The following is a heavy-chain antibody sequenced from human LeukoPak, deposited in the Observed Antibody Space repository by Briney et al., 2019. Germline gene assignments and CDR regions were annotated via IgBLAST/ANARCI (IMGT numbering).Heavy chain of an antibody. V-gene: IGHV3-23*01. CDR1: GFAFGSEA. Sequence: GGSLRLSCAVSGFAFGSEAMSWVRQSPARGLEWVASISPAGGTTYYADSVKGRFTISRDNSKNTLYLQMNSLRAEDTAVYYCAKDPTDYYGSGSYYPYYMDVWGKGTTVTVSS. D-gene: IGHD3-10*01. CDR2: ISPAGGTT. J-gene: IGHJ6*03. CDR3: AKDPTDYYGSGSYYPYYMDV.